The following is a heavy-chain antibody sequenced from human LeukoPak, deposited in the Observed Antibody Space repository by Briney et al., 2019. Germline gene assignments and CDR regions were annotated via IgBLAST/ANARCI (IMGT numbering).Heavy chain of an antibody. Sequence: ASVKVSCKASGYTFTGYYMHWVRQAPGQGLEWMGIINPSGGSTSYAQKFQGRVTMTRDTSTSTVYMELSSLRSEDTAVYYCARSIVGATPTYWYFDLWGRGTLVTVSS. CDR2: INPSGGST. CDR3: ARSIVGATPTYWYFDL. V-gene: IGHV1-46*01. D-gene: IGHD1-26*01. CDR1: GYTFTGYY. J-gene: IGHJ2*01.